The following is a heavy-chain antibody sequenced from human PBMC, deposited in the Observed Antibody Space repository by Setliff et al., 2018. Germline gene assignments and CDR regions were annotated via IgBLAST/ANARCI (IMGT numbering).Heavy chain of an antibody. Sequence: SETLSLTCTVSGDSISSRPFYWGWFRQPAGKELEWIGQIYTSWSTIYNPSLKSRVTILLDTSKNQFSLTLTPVTAADTAVYHCARMTGFQYIDVWGKGTTVTVSS. J-gene: IGHJ6*03. CDR3: ARMTGFQYIDV. CDR2: IYTSWST. CDR1: GDSISSRPFY. D-gene: IGHD3-3*01. V-gene: IGHV4-61*09.